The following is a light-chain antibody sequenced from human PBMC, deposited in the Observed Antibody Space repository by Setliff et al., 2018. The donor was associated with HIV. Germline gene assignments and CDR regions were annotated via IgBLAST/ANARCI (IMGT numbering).Light chain of an antibody. Sequence: QSALTQPRSVSGSPGQSVTIPCTGTSSDFGAYDYVSWYQQHPGKAPKLIIFDVTERPSGVPDRFSGSKSGTPASLAISGLQSEDEDDYYCAVWDDILNDFFVFGTGTKVTVL. CDR1: SSDFGAYDY. J-gene: IGLJ1*01. CDR3: AVWDDILNDFFV. V-gene: IGLV2-11*01. CDR2: DVT.